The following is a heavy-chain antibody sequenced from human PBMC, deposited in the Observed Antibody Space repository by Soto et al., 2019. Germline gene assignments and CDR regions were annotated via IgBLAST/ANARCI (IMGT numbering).Heavy chain of an antibody. CDR1: GFTFSSYG. V-gene: IGHV3-33*01. J-gene: IGHJ6*04. Sequence: QVQLVESGGGVVQPGRALRLSCAASGFTFSSYGMHWVRQAPGKGLEWVAGIWYDGSNKSYADYVKGRFTISRDNSNNKLYLQMHSLIAEDKAVYDCARVEEAGNFAFYYDYGMDVWGKGTTVTVSS. D-gene: IGHD6-19*01. CDR3: ARVEEAGNFAFYYDYGMDV. CDR2: IWYDGSNK.